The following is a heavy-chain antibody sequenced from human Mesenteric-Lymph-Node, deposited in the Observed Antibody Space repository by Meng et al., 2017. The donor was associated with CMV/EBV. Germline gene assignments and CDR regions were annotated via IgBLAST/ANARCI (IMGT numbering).Heavy chain of an antibody. CDR1: GFTFSSYA. J-gene: IGHJ4*02. CDR3: ARVSLEMATTYYFDY. Sequence: GGSLRLSCAASGFTFSSYAMHWVRQAPGKGLEYVSAISSNGGSTYYADSVKGRFTISRDNSKNTLYLQMGSLRAEDTAVYYCARVSLEMATTYYFDYWGQGTLVTVSS. CDR2: ISSNGGST. V-gene: IGHV3-64*02. D-gene: IGHD5-24*01.